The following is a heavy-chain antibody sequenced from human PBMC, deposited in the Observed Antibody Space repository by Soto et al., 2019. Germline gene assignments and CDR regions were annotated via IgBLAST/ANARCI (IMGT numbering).Heavy chain of an antibody. D-gene: IGHD3-22*01. V-gene: IGHV3-33*01. CDR2: IWYDGSNK. J-gene: IGHJ4*02. Sequence: PGGSLRLSCAASGFTFSSYGMHWVRQAPGKGLEWVAVIWYDGSNKYYADSVKGRFTISRDNSKNTLYLQMNSLRAEDTAVYYCARDSDYYGSSCYYYVNYFDYWGQGTLVTVSS. CDR3: ARDSDYYGSSCYYYVNYFDY. CDR1: GFTFSSYG.